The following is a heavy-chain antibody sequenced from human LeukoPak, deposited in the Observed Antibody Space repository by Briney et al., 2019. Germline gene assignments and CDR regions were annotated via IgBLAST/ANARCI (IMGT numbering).Heavy chain of an antibody. CDR3: ARDLIVVVPEEYMDV. J-gene: IGHJ6*03. CDR1: GFTFSSYS. Sequence: GGSLRLSCAASGFTFSSYSMNWVRQAPGKGLEWVSYISSSSTIYYADSVKGRFTISRDNAKNSLYLQMNSLRAEDTAVYYCARDLIVVVPEEYMDVWGIGTTVTVSS. V-gene: IGHV3-48*04. CDR2: ISSSSTI. D-gene: IGHD2-2*01.